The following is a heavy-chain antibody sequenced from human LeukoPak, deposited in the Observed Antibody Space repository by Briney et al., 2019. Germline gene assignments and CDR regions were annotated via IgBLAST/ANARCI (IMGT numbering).Heavy chain of an antibody. CDR2: IFYNGNT. J-gene: IGHJ5*01. CDR1: GGSISSTEYY. V-gene: IGHV4-39*07. CDR3: ARDSNHYGSGTYFLFDS. Sequence: SETLSLTCTVSGGSISSTEYYWGWIRQPPGKGLEWIGSIFYNGNTYFNPSLKSRVTLSLDTSKNHFSLRLTSVTAADTAVYYCARDSNHYGSGTYFLFDSWGQGSLVTVSS. D-gene: IGHD3-10*01.